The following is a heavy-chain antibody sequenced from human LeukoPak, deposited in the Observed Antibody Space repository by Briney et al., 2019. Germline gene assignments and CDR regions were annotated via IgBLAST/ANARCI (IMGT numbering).Heavy chain of an antibody. CDR3: SRDPTYYLRYSYFDY. CDR2: INNVGSHI. D-gene: IGHD1-26*01. Sequence: PGGSLRLSCAASGFTLSSSAMNWVRQAPGKGLEWVSSINNVGSHIYYAGSVKGRFTISRDNTKNSLYLQMNSLRAEDTAVYYCSRDPTYYLRYSYFDYWGQGALVTVSS. CDR1: GFTLSSSA. V-gene: IGHV3-21*01. J-gene: IGHJ4*02.